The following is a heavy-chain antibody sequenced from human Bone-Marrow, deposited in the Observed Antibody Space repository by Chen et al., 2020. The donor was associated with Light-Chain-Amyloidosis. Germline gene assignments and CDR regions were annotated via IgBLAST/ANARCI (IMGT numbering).Heavy chain of an antibody. CDR1: GFAFSSYA. CDR2: IIGSGGSR. V-gene: IGHV3-23*04. J-gene: IGHJ3*02. CDR3: AKDISYDDILPGYPADAFDI. Sequence: EVQLVESGGGLLQRGGSLRLSCAASGFAFSSYAMSWVRQAPGKGLEWVSTIIGSGGSRYYGDSVKGRLTMSSDKSKNALFLQMNSLRAEETAVYYCAKDISYDDILPGYPADAFDIWGQGTMVTVSS. D-gene: IGHD3-9*01.